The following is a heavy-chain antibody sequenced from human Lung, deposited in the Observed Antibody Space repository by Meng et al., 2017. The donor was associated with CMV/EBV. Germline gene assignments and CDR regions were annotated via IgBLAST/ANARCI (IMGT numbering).Heavy chain of an antibody. Sequence: GEXXKISCAASGFTFRNYAMSWVRQTPGMGLEWVSLIGGNGRNTDYAASVKGRFTISRDNSKSTFYLQMNSLRAEDTAIYYCATYDLLTGPDYWCQGTVVTVSS. CDR3: ATYDLLTGPDY. D-gene: IGHD3-9*01. CDR2: IGGNGRNT. J-gene: IGHJ4*02. V-gene: IGHV3-23*01. CDR1: GFTFRNYA.